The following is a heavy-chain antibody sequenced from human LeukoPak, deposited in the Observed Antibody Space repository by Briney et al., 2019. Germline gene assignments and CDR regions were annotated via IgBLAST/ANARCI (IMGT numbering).Heavy chain of an antibody. CDR3: ARYGGSGWVIDN. Sequence: PSETLSLTCTVSGGSISSYYWTWIRQPPGKGLEWIGYIYYTGATSYNPSLKSRVAISVDTSKKQFSLKLTSVTAADTAVYYCARYGGSGWVIDNWGQGTLVTVSS. D-gene: IGHD6-19*01. V-gene: IGHV4-59*08. CDR2: IYYTGAT. CDR1: GGSISSYY. J-gene: IGHJ4*02.